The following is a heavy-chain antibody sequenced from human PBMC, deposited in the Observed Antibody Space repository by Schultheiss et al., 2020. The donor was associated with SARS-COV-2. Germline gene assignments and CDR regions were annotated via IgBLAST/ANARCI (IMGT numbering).Heavy chain of an antibody. CDR3: ARWNTAITIFGVVTRYGMDV. J-gene: IGHJ6*02. D-gene: IGHD3-3*01. V-gene: IGHV1-18*01. CDR1: GYTFTSYG. Sequence: ASVKVSCKASGYTFTSYGISWVRQAPGQGLEWMGWISAYNGNTNYAQKFQGWVTMTRDTSISTAYMELSRLRSDDTAVYYCARWNTAITIFGVVTRYGMDVWGQGTTVTVSS. CDR2: ISAYNGNT.